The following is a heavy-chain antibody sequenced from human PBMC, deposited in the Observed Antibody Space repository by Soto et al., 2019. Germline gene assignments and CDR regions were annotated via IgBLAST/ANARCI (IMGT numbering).Heavy chain of an antibody. CDR3: ARDRVAAAGMVSATMDV. D-gene: IGHD6-13*01. V-gene: IGHV1-69*04. Sequence: SVKVSCKASGGTFSSYTISWVRQAPGQGLEWMGRIIPILGIANYAQKFQGRVTITADKSTSTAYMELSSLRSEDTAVYYCARDRVAAAGMVSATMDVWGQGTTVTVSS. CDR2: IIPILGIA. CDR1: GGTFSSYT. J-gene: IGHJ6*02.